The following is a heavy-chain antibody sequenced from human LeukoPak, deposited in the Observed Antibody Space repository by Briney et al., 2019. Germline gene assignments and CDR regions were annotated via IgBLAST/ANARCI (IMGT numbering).Heavy chain of an antibody. J-gene: IGHJ4*02. Sequence: GGSLRLSCAASGFTFDDYVMHWVRQVPGEGLEWVSLISWDGGSTYYADSVKGRFTISRDNSKNSLYLQMNSLRAEDTALYYCAKDISARYFDSYFDYWGQGTLVTVSS. D-gene: IGHD3-9*01. CDR1: GFTFDDYV. CDR3: AKDISARYFDSYFDY. CDR2: ISWDGGST. V-gene: IGHV3-43D*03.